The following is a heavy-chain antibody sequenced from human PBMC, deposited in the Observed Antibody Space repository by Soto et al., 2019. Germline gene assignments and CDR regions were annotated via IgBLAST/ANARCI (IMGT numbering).Heavy chain of an antibody. CDR2: IIPIFGTA. Sequence: SVKVSCKASGGTFSSYAISWVRQAPGQGLEWMGGIIPIFGTANYAQKFQGRVTITADESTSTAYMELSSLRSEDTAVYYCARGGRGYSYGYHYYYGMDVWGQGTTVTVSS. J-gene: IGHJ6*02. CDR1: GGTFSSYA. D-gene: IGHD5-18*01. V-gene: IGHV1-69*13. CDR3: ARGGRGYSYGYHYYYGMDV.